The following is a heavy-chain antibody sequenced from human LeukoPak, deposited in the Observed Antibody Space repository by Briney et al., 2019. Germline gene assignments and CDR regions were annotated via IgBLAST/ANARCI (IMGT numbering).Heavy chain of an antibody. D-gene: IGHD5-24*01. V-gene: IGHV3-23*01. CDR3: AKDIQLST. CDR2: ISFSGDNS. CDR1: GFNFRDAA. Sequence: GGSLRLSCAASGFNFRDAAMTWVHQAPGKGLEWVSLISFSGDNSYYADSVKGRFTISRDNSKNTLSLQMNSLRVEDTAMYFCAKDIQLSTWGLGTMVTVSS. J-gene: IGHJ3*01.